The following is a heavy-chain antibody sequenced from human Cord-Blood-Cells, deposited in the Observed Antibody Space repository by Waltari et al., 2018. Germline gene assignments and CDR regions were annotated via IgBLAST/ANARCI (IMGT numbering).Heavy chain of an antibody. CDR2: IYYSGST. J-gene: IGHJ5*02. CDR3: ARAEAAAGKLYWFDP. CDR1: GGSISSYY. D-gene: IGHD6-13*01. V-gene: IGHV4-59*01. Sequence: QVQLQESGPGLVKPSETLSLTCTVSGGSISSYYWSWIRQPPGQGLAWIGYIYYSGSTNYNPPLKSRVTISVDTSKNQFSLKLSSVTAADTAVYYCARAEAAAGKLYWFDPWGQGTLVTVSS.